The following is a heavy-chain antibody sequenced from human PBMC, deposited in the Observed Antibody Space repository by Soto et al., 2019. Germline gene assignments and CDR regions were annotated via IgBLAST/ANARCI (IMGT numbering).Heavy chain of an antibody. Sequence: QVQLVESGGGLVKPGGSLRLSCAASGFTFSSYGMHWVRQAPGKGLEWVAVISYDGSNKYYADSVKGRFTISRDNSKNTLYLQMNSLRAEDTAVYYCAKDELGYCSSTSCYQPFDYWGQGTLVTVSS. CDR2: ISYDGSNK. J-gene: IGHJ4*02. CDR3: AKDELGYCSSTSCYQPFDY. V-gene: IGHV3-30*18. CDR1: GFTFSSYG. D-gene: IGHD2-2*01.